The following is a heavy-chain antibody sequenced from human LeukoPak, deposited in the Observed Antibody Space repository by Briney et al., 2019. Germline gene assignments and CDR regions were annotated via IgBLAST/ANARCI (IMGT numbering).Heavy chain of an antibody. V-gene: IGHV3-30*04. CDR1: GFTFSSYA. D-gene: IGHD5-12*01. CDR3: AREVGDSGYDHGSRDY. CDR2: ISYDGSNK. J-gene: IGHJ4*02. Sequence: GGSLRLSCAASGFTFSSYAMHWVRQAPGKGLEWVAVISYDGSNKYYADSVKGRFTISRDNSKNTLYLQMNSLRAEDTAVYYCAREVGDSGYDHGSRDYWGQGTLVTVSS.